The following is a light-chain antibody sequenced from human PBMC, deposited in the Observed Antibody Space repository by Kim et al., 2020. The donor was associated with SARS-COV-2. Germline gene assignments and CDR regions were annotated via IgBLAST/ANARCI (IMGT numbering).Light chain of an antibody. CDR3: HSRDSSGNHQV. CDR1: SLTTYY. J-gene: IGLJ2*01. CDR2: AND. Sequence: ALGQTVRITCQGDSLTTYYASWYQQKPGQAPVLVFYANDNRPSGIPDRFSGSSSGNTASLTIPETQAEDEADYFCHSRDSSGNHQVFGGGTQLTVL. V-gene: IGLV3-19*01.